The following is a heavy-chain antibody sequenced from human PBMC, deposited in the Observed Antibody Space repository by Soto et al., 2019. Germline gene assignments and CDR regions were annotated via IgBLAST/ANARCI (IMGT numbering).Heavy chain of an antibody. D-gene: IGHD5-12*01. CDR2: ISYDGSNK. V-gene: IGHV3-30-3*01. CDR3: ARGRDGYTADAFDI. CDR1: GFTFSSYA. J-gene: IGHJ3*02. Sequence: GGSLRLSCAASGFTFSSYAMHWVRQAPGKWLEWVAVISYDGSNKYYADSVKGRFTISRDNSKNTLYLQMNSLRAEDTAVYYCARGRDGYTADAFDIWGQGXMVTV.